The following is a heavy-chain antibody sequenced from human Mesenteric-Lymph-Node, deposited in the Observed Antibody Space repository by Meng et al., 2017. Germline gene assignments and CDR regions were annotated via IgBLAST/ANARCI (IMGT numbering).Heavy chain of an antibody. V-gene: IGHV4-4*02. CDR3: ARADKVRFDY. J-gene: IGHJ4*02. CDR1: GGSMSSTSW. CDR2: IYHSGST. Sequence: GAVLLKPSGTPSLTCAVSGGSMSSTSWWSWFRQPPGKGLEWIGEIYHSGSTNYNPSLKSRVSISVDKSKNQFSLKLSSVTAADTAVYYCARADKVRFDYWGQGTLVTVSS.